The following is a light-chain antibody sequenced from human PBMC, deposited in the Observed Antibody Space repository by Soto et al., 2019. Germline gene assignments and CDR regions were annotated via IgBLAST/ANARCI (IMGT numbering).Light chain of an antibody. CDR1: QSVTSN. V-gene: IGKV3-15*01. Sequence: EIVLTQSPATLSVSPGERDTLSCRASQSVTSNLAWYQQKPGQGPRLLIYGASTRATGIPARFSGSGSGTEFPLTISSLRSEDFAVYYCQQYNNWPPWTFGQGTKVEIK. J-gene: IGKJ1*01. CDR3: QQYNNWPPWT. CDR2: GAS.